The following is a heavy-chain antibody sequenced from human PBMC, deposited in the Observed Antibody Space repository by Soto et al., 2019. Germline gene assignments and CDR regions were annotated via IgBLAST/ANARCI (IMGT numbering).Heavy chain of an antibody. Sequence: GGSLTPSCAASGFNFSSYGMHWLRQAAGKGLEWVAVISYDGSNKYYADSVRGRFTISRDNSKNTLYLQMNSLRPEDTAVFYCAKERMEQYQLLPFFDYWGQGTLVTVSS. CDR3: AKERMEQYQLLPFFDY. CDR1: GFNFSSYG. V-gene: IGHV3-30*18. D-gene: IGHD2-2*01. J-gene: IGHJ4*02. CDR2: ISYDGSNK.